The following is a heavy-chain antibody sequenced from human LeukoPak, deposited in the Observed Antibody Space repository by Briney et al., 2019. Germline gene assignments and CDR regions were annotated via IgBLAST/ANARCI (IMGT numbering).Heavy chain of an antibody. CDR3: VRAEDFGVSTLWFDT. V-gene: IGHV4-30-2*01. CDR2: IYHSGIS. D-gene: IGHD3-3*01. J-gene: IGHJ5*02. Sequence: SETLSLTCTVSGVSINGGDYYWSWIRQPPGKGLEWIGNIYHSGISFYNPSLKSRVSMSLDTSQNQVSLRLATVTAADTAMYYCVRAEDFGVSTLWFDTWGQGALVTISS. CDR1: GVSINGGDYY.